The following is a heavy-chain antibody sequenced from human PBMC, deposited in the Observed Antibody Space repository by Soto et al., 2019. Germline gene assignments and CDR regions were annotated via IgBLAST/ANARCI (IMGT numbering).Heavy chain of an antibody. CDR2: ISGSGART. J-gene: IGHJ4*02. CDR1: GFTFSSPA. D-gene: IGHD3-3*01. V-gene: IGHV3-23*01. CDR3: AKDFWNQYYFES. Sequence: GGSLRPYCAAPGFTFSSPAMSWVRQAPGKGLEWVSAISGSGARTYYADSVKGRFTICRDNSKKTLSLQMISLRVDDTAVYHCAKDFWNQYYFESWGQGILVTVCS.